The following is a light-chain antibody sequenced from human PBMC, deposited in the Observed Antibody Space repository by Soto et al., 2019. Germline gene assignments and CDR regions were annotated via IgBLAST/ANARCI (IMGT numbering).Light chain of an antibody. Sequence: DIQMTQSPSSLSAAVGDRVTITCRASQGIDTYLAWSQQKPGKVPKLLIYAASTMQSGVPSRFSGSGSGTDFTLTISNLQPEDGATYYCQKYTRAPFTFGPETKVDIK. CDR2: AAS. V-gene: IGKV1-27*01. J-gene: IGKJ3*01. CDR1: QGIDTY. CDR3: QKYTRAPFT.